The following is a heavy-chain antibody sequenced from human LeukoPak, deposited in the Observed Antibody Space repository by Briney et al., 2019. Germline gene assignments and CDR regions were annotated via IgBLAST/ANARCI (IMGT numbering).Heavy chain of an antibody. J-gene: IGHJ5*02. CDR1: GFTFSNFV. Sequence: GGSLRLSCAASGFTFSNFVMSWVRQAPGKGLEWVSYIDGGGGSTNYADSVKGRFTISRDNSKNTLYLQMNSLRAEDTAIYYCAKENWYLYNNNWYKTWFDPWGQGTLVTLSS. V-gene: IGHV3-23*01. CDR2: IDGGGGST. D-gene: IGHD6-13*01. CDR3: AKENWYLYNNNWYKTWFDP.